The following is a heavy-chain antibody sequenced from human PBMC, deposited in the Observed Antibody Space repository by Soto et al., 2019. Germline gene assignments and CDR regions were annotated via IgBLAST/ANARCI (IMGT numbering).Heavy chain of an antibody. CDR1: GFTFSDYA. V-gene: IGHV3-23*01. Sequence: GGSLRLSCAASGFTFSDYAMTWVRQAPGKGLEWVSSISDSGGNIHYADSVKGRFTISRDNSKNTLNLQMNSLRAEDTAVYYCGKGFSSSWYMPDYWGQGTLVTVSS. CDR2: ISDSGGNI. CDR3: GKGFSSSWYMPDY. J-gene: IGHJ4*02. D-gene: IGHD6-13*01.